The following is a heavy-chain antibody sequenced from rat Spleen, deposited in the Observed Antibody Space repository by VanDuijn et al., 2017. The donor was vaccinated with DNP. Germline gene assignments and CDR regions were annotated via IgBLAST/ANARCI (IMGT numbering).Heavy chain of an antibody. Sequence: EVQLQESGPGLVKPSQSLSLTCSVTGYFITSNYWGWIRKFPRNKMEWIGHISFSGSTTYNPSLKSRISITRDTSRNQFFLQLNSITTDDTATYYCVRSGIGYGYDWGQGVMVTVSS. CDR1: GYFITSNY. V-gene: IGHV3-1*01. CDR3: VRSGIGYGYD. CDR2: ISFSGST. D-gene: IGHD1-7*01. J-gene: IGHJ2*01.